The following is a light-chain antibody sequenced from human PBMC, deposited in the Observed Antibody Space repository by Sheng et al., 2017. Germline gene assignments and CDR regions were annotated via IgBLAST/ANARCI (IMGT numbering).Light chain of an antibody. V-gene: IGLV3-21*02. Sequence: SYELTQPPSVSVAPGQTARITCGGNNIGSKSVHWYQQKPGQAPVVVVSDDSDRPSGIPERFSGSNSGNTATLTISRVEAGDEADYYCQVWDESSDHWVFGGGTYLTVL. CDR1: NIGSKS. CDR2: DDS. J-gene: IGLJ3*02. CDR3: QVWDESSDHWV.